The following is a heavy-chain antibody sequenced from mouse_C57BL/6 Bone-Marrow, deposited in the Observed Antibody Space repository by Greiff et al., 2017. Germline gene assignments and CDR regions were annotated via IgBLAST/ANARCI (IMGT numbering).Heavy chain of an antibody. J-gene: IGHJ4*01. V-gene: IGHV1-50*01. D-gene: IGHD2-4*01. CDR2: IDPSDSYT. CDR3: ARGYGNYDYGAPYAMDY. CDR1: GYTFTSYW. Sequence: VQLQQPGAELVKPGASVKLSCKASGYTFTSYWMQWVKQRPGQGLEWIGEIDPSDSYTNYNQKFKGKATSTVETSSSTAYMQLSSLTSEDSAVYYCARGYGNYDYGAPYAMDYWGQGTSVTVSS.